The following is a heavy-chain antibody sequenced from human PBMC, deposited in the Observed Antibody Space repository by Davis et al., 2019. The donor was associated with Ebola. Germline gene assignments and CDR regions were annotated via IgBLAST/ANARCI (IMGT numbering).Heavy chain of an antibody. CDR1: GFTFRSYD. J-gene: IGHJ4*02. CDR3: ARSIPGSRFRIDH. CDR2: TGTTGDT. D-gene: IGHD2-15*01. V-gene: IGHV3-13*01. Sequence: GGSLRLSCAASGFTFRSYDMNWVRQGTGKGLEWVSATGTTGDTYYLGSVKGRFIVSRDDSKNSFYLHMDSLRAEDTAVYYCARSIPGSRFRIDHWGQGTLVTVSS.